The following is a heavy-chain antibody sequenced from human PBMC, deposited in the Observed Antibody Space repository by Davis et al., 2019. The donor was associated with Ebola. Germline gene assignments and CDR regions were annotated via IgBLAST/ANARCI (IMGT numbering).Heavy chain of an antibody. CDR3: AKGMSYDSSGYPLYGMDV. V-gene: IGHV3-74*01. CDR2: IKSDGSST. D-gene: IGHD3-22*01. CDR1: GFTFSTYW. Sequence: PGGSLRLSCVASGFTFSTYWMHWVRQAPGKGLVWVSRIKSDGSSTYYADSVKGRFTISRDNSKNTLYLQMNSLRAEDTAVYYCAKGMSYDSSGYPLYGMDVWGQGTTVTVSS. J-gene: IGHJ6*02.